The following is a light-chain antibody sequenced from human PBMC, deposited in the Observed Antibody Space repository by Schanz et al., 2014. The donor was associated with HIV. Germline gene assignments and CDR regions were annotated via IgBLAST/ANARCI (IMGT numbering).Light chain of an antibody. Sequence: QSVLTQPPSASGTPGQRVTISCSGSSSNVGSNTVNWYQQLPGTAPKLLIYNSYHRPSGVPDRFSGSKSGTSASLAISGLRSEDEADYYCAAWDDSLSGLYVFGTGTKVTVL. CDR3: AAWDDSLSGLYV. V-gene: IGLV1-44*01. CDR1: SSNVGSNT. CDR2: NSY. J-gene: IGLJ1*01.